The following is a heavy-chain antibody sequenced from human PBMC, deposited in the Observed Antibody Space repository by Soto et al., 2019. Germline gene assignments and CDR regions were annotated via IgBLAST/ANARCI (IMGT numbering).Heavy chain of an antibody. CDR2: IYYSGST. V-gene: IGHV4-30-4*01. CDR3: ARDTPRVLELERWGYDMDV. J-gene: IGHJ6*02. D-gene: IGHD1-1*01. CDR1: GGAISSGDYY. Sequence: QVQLQESGPGLVKPSQTLSLTCTVSGGAISSGDYYWTWIRQPPGKGLEWIGYIYYSGSTYYNPSLKSRVTMSVDTSKDQFSLNLSSVTAADTAVYYCARDTPRVLELERWGYDMDVWGPGTTVTVSS.